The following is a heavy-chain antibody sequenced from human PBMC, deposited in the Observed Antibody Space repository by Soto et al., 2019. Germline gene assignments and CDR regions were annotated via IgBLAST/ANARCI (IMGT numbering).Heavy chain of an antibody. CDR1: GFTFSSYS. J-gene: IGHJ3*02. CDR3: AREPHDYGDYFLDAFDI. V-gene: IGHV3-21*01. D-gene: IGHD4-17*01. Sequence: EVQLVESGGGLVKPGGSLRLSCAASGFTFSSYSMNWVRQAPGKGLEWVSSISSSSSYIYYADSVKGRFTISRDNAKNSLYLQMNSLRAEETAVYYCAREPHDYGDYFLDAFDIWGQGTMVTVSS. CDR2: ISSSSSYI.